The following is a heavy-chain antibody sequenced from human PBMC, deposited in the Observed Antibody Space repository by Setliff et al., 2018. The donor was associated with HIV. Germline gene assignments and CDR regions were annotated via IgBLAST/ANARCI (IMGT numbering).Heavy chain of an antibody. CDR1: GFTFSSYA. V-gene: IGHV3-48*03. CDR2: ITSSGSTI. D-gene: IGHD5-12*01. J-gene: IGHJ6*02. CDR3: ARGSGYDKGAYHYYYGMDV. Sequence: PGGSLRLSCAASGFTFSSYAMSWVRQAPGKGLEWVSYITSSGSTIYYADSVKGRFTISRDNTKNSLYLQMNSLRAEDTAVYYCARGSGYDKGAYHYYYGMDVWGQGTTVTVSS.